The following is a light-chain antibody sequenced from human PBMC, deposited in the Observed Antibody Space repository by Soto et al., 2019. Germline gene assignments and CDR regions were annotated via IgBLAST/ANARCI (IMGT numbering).Light chain of an antibody. CDR2: EVS. Sequence: QSVLTQPASVSGSPGQSITISCTGTSSDVGSYNLVSWYQQHPGKAPKLMIYEVSKRPSGVSNRFSGSKSGNTASLTISGLQAEDVADYYCCSYAGSSTSVFGNGTKVPVL. J-gene: IGLJ1*01. CDR1: SSDVGSYNL. V-gene: IGLV2-23*02. CDR3: CSYAGSSTSV.